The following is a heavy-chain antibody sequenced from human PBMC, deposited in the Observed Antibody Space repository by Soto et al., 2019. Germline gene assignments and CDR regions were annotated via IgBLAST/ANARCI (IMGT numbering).Heavy chain of an antibody. CDR1: GGSFSGYY. CDR2: INHSGST. V-gene: IGHV4-34*01. J-gene: IGHJ5*02. D-gene: IGHD2-8*01. Sequence: SETLSLTCAVYGGSFSGYYWSWIRQPPGKGLEWIGEINHSGSTNYNPSLKSRVTISVDTSKNQFSLKLSSVTAADTAVYYCARAPSRPKKYLLMATKEGRYNWFDPWGQGTLVTVSS. CDR3: ARAPSRPKKYLLMATKEGRYNWFDP.